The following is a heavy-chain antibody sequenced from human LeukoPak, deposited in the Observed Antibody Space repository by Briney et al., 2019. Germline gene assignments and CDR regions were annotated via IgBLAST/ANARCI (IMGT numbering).Heavy chain of an antibody. CDR3: AKNRGSSITSCFDY. D-gene: IGHD2-2*01. J-gene: IGHJ4*02. CDR2: IGGSGGST. Sequence: PGGSLRLSYAASGFTFSSYAMSWVRQAPGKGLEWVSSIGGSGGSTYYADSVKGRFTISRDNSKNTLYLQMNSLRAEDTAVYYCAKNRGSSITSCFDYWGQGTLVAVSS. CDR1: GFTFSSYA. V-gene: IGHV3-23*01.